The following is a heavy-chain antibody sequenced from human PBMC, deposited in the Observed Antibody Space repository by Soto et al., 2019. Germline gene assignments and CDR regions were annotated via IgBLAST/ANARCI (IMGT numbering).Heavy chain of an antibody. V-gene: IGHV1-18*01. CDR2: ISAYNGNT. D-gene: IGHD2-15*01. Sequence: QVQLVQSGAEVKKPGASVKVSCKASGYTFTSYGISWVRQAPGQGLEWMGWISAYNGNTNYAQKLHGRVNMTTDTSTSTGYIELRSLRSDDTEVYYCAREARRRRGGDYWGKGALVTVST. CDR3: AREARRRRGGDY. CDR1: GYTFTSYG. J-gene: IGHJ4*02.